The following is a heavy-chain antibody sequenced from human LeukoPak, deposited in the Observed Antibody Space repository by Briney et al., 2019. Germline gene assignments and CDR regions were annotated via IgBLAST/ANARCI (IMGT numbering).Heavy chain of an antibody. J-gene: IGHJ3*02. D-gene: IGHD6-13*01. CDR1: GFNVSNNY. Sequence: GGSLRLSCAASGFNVSNNYMNWVRQAPGKGLEWVSVIYSGGSTHYADSVKGRFTISRDNSKNTLYLQMNSLRAEDTAVYYCAKDSPSIAAAGSIFAFDIWGQGTMVTVSS. CDR2: IYSGGST. V-gene: IGHV3-66*01. CDR3: AKDSPSIAAAGSIFAFDI.